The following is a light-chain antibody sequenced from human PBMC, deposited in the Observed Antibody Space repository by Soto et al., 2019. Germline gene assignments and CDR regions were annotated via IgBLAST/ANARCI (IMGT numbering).Light chain of an antibody. J-gene: IGKJ1*01. Sequence: IVMTQAPATLSVSPGERATLSCRASQNIYSNVAWYQHRPGQAPRILIYRASTRAPGVPARFSGSGSGTEFTLTIISLQPEDFTVYSCLRYHNLWAFGQGTKVDIK. V-gene: IGKV3-15*01. CDR2: RAS. CDR1: QNIYSN. CDR3: LRYHNLWA.